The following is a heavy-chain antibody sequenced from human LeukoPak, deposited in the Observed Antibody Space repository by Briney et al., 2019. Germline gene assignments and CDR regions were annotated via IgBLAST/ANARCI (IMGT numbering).Heavy chain of an antibody. CDR1: GFTFSSYG. D-gene: IGHD6-13*01. CDR3: AKASRDIPAAGPSGYYFDY. V-gene: IGHV3-23*01. J-gene: IGHJ4*02. Sequence: GGTLRLSCAASGFTFSSYGMSWVRQAPGKGLERVSAISGSGGSTYYADSVKGRFTISRDNSKNTLYLQMNSLRAEDTAIYYCAKASRDIPAAGPSGYYFDYWGQGTLVTVSS. CDR2: ISGSGGST.